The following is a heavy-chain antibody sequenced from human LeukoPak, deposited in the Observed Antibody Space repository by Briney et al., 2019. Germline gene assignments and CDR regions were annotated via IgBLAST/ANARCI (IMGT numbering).Heavy chain of an antibody. Sequence: GASVKVSCKASGYTFTSYYMHWVRQAPGQGLEWMGIINPSVGSTSYAQKFQGRVTMTRDTSTSTVYMELSSLRSEDTAVYYCARLMGGYSYGRTFDYWGQGTPVTVSP. CDR2: INPSVGST. CDR3: ARLMGGYSYGRTFDY. V-gene: IGHV1-46*01. CDR1: GYTFTSYY. J-gene: IGHJ4*02. D-gene: IGHD5-18*01.